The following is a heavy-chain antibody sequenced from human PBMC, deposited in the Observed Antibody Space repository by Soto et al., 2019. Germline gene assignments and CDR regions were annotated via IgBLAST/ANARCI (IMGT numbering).Heavy chain of an antibody. J-gene: IGHJ4*02. CDR3: AKDLPVACGGDCYPSSFDY. CDR1: GFTFSSYG. CDR2: ISYDGSNK. Sequence: PGGSLRLSCAASGFTFSSYGMHWVRQAPGKGLEWVAVISYDGSNKYYADSVKGRFTISRDNSKNTLYLQMNSLRAEDTAVYYCAKDLPVACGGDCYPSSFDYWGQGTLVTVSS. D-gene: IGHD2-21*02. V-gene: IGHV3-30*18.